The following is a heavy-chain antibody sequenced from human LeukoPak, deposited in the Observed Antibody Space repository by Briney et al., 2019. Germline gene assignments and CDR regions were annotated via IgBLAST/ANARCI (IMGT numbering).Heavy chain of an antibody. D-gene: IGHD3-10*01. CDR2: ISPYNGDT. V-gene: IGHV1-18*01. CDR1: GYTPTELS. J-gene: IGHJ4*02. Sequence: ASLKVSCKVSGYTPTELSTHWVRQAPGQGLEWMGWISPYNGDTNYAQSLQDRLTMTTETSTNTAYMDLRSLTSDDTAVYYCVRDGHFGELFDYWGQGTLVAVSS. CDR3: VRDGHFGELFDY.